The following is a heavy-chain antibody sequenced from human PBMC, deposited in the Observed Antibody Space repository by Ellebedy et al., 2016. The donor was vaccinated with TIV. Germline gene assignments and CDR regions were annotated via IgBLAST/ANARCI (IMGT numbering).Heavy chain of an antibody. V-gene: IGHV1-2*02. J-gene: IGHJ4*02. CDR2: MNHNSGGT. CDR1: GYTFTDYY. Sequence: AASVKVSCKTSGYTFTDYYIHWVRQAPGQGLEWMAWMNHNSGGTNYAQKFQGRVTVTRDTSTSTAFLELSRLRSDDTAVYYCTRDLTNIVSGDYWGQGTLVTVSS. D-gene: IGHD5/OR15-5a*01. CDR3: TRDLTNIVSGDY.